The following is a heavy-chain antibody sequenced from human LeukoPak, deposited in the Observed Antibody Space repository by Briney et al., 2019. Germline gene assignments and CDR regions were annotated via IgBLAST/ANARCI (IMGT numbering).Heavy chain of an antibody. V-gene: IGHV5-51*01. Sequence: GESLKISCKGSGYSFTSYWIGWVRQMPGKGLEWMGIIYPGDSDTRYSPSFQGQVTISADKSISTAYLQWSSLKASDTAMYYCASQGRGSPRTAAFDIWGQGTMVTVSS. CDR2: IYPGDSDT. D-gene: IGHD3-10*01. CDR1: GYSFTSYW. J-gene: IGHJ3*02. CDR3: ASQGRGSPRTAAFDI.